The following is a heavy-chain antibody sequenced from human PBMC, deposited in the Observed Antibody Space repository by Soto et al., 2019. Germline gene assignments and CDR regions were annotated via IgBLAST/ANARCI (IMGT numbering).Heavy chain of an antibody. CDR2: ISYDGSYK. J-gene: IGHJ4*02. CDR1: GFTFSSYG. CDR3: AKEGSVVATTPDFDY. V-gene: IGHV3-30*18. D-gene: IGHD5-12*01. Sequence: QVQLVESGGGVVQPGRSMRLSCAASGFTFSSYGMHWVRQAPGKGLEWVALISYDGSYKYYADSMKGRVTISRDNSKNTLYVQMNSLRAEDTAVYYCAKEGSVVATTPDFDYWGQGTLVTVSS.